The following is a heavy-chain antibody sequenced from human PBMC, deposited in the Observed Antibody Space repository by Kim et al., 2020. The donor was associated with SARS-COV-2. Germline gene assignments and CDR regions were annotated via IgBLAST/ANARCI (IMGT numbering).Heavy chain of an antibody. CDR2: ISGSGGST. CDR3: ALPGVLRYFDWLSGGAFDI. J-gene: IGHJ3*02. V-gene: IGHV3-23*01. CDR1: GFTFSSYA. D-gene: IGHD3-9*01. Sequence: GGSLRLSCAASGFTFSSYAMSWVRQAPGKGLEWVSAISGSGGSTYYADSVKGRFTISRDNSKNTLYLQMNSLRAEDTAVYYCALPGVLRYFDWLSGGAFDIWGQGTMVTVSS.